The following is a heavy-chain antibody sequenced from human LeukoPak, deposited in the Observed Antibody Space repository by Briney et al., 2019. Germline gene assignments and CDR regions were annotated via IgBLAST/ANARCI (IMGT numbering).Heavy chain of an antibody. V-gene: IGHV3-23*01. CDR2: ISGSGGST. J-gene: IGHJ4*02. CDR1: GFTFSSYA. CDR3: AKDRDLRQGYYFDH. Sequence: GGSLRLSCAASGFTFSSYAMSWVRQAPGKGLEWVSVISGSGGSTYYADSVKGRFTVSRDNSKNTLYLQMNSLRAEDTAVYYCAKDRDLRQGYYFDHWGQGTLVTVSS.